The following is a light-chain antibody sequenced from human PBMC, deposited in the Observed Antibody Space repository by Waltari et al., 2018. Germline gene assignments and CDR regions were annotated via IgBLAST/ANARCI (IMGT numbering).Light chain of an antibody. CDR1: RSNIGANY. Sequence: QSVLTQPPSASGTPGQRVTLSCSGRRSNIGANYVYWYQQVPGLAPRLLLYRNNKRPSGVPDRFSSSKSGTSASLAISGLRSEDEADYYCATWDDSLSGGVFGGGTKLTVL. J-gene: IGLJ2*01. V-gene: IGLV1-47*01. CDR3: ATWDDSLSGGV. CDR2: RNN.